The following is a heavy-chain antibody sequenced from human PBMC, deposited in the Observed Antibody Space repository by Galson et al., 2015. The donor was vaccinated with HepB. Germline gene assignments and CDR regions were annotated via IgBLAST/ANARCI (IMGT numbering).Heavy chain of an antibody. V-gene: IGHV3-48*02. CDR3: VRVRRCGGSYSAHS. CDR2: IGGSGSTI. CDR1: GFTLSSYS. Sequence: SLRLSCAASGFTLSSYSINWVRQAPGKGLEWISYIGGSGSTIYYADSVRGRFTISRDNAKNSLYLQMNSLRDGDTAVYYCVRVRRCGGSYSAHSRGESTPVTVSS. D-gene: IGHD1-26*01. J-gene: IGHJ1*01.